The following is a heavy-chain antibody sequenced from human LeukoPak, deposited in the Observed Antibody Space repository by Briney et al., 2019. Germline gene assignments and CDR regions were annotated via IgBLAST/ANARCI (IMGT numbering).Heavy chain of an antibody. Sequence: SETLSLTCAVYGGSISGYYWSWIRQPPGKGLEWIGEINHSGSTNYNPSLKSRVTISVDTSKNQFSLKLSSVTAADTAVYYCASYLVARPKDGMDVWGQGTTVTVSS. CDR1: GGSISGYY. D-gene: IGHD2-8*02. CDR3: ASYLVARPKDGMDV. CDR2: INHSGST. J-gene: IGHJ6*02. V-gene: IGHV4-34*01.